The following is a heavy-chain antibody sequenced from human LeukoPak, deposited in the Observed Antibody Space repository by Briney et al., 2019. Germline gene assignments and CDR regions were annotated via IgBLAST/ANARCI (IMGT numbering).Heavy chain of an antibody. CDR3: AKDLDRAYYYYGMDV. CDR2: VSDSGYSA. D-gene: IGHD1-14*01. Sequence: GGSLRLSWIASGFTFSSYAMSWVRQAPGKGLEWVSAVSDSGYSAHYADSVKGRFTHSRDNSKNTLYLQMNSLRAEDTAVYYCAKDLDRAYYYYGMDVWGQGTTVTLSS. V-gene: IGHV3-23*01. J-gene: IGHJ6*02. CDR1: GFTFSSYA.